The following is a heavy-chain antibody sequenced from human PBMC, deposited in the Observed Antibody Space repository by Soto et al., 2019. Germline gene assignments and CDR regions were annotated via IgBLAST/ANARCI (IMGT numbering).Heavy chain of an antibody. CDR1: GGSVSSGYHY. CDR3: ATESSGSSPLHIDF. J-gene: IGHJ4*02. Sequence: QVLLEESGPGLVKPSQTLSLTCTVSGGSVSSGYHYWSWIRQPPGKGLEWIGYVYYSGSTYYNPAPGRRVTISIDTSKNQFSLKLNPVTASDAAVYFCATESSGSSPLHIDFWGQGALVSVSS. V-gene: IGHV4-30-4*01. D-gene: IGHD3-22*01. CDR2: VYYSGST.